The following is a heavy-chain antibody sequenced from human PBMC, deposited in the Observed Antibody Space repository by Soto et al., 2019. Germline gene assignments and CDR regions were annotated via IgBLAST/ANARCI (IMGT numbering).Heavy chain of an antibody. CDR1: GGTFSSYA. V-gene: IGHV1-69*01. D-gene: IGHD6-13*01. Sequence: QVQLVQSGAEVKKPGSSVKVSCKASGGTFSSYAISWVRQAPGQGLEWMGGIIPIFGTANYAQKFQGRVTITADESTSTAYMELSSLRSEDTAVYYCARVESSSHLSLMNYYYGMDVWGQGTTVTVSS. CDR2: IIPIFGTA. CDR3: ARVESSSHLSLMNYYYGMDV. J-gene: IGHJ6*02.